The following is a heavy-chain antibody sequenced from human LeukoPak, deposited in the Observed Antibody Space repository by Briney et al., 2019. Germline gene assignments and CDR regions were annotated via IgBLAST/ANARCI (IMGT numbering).Heavy chain of an antibody. CDR1: GFTFRTYS. CDR3: ARSYSYGFGGHFDY. CDR2: IISSSTNI. Sequence: GGSLRLSCAPPGFTFRTYSVNWVRQAPGKGLGWVSSIISSSTNIYYADSVKGRFTISRDNAKNSLYLQMNSLRAEDTAVYYCARSYSYGFGGHFDYRGQGTLVTVS. V-gene: IGHV3-21*01. J-gene: IGHJ4*02. D-gene: IGHD5-18*01.